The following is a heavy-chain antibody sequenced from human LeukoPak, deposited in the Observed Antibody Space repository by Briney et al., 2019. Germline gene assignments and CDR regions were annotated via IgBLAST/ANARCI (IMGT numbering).Heavy chain of an antibody. CDR2: ISGSGGST. CDR1: GFTFSSYA. D-gene: IGHD3-10*01. J-gene: IGHJ4*02. CDR3: ATTYGSGSYYTDY. V-gene: IGHV3-23*01. Sequence: PGGSLRLSCAASGFTFSSYAMSWVRQAPGEGLEWVSAISGSGGSTYYADSVKGRFTISRDNSKNTLYLQMNSLRAEDTAVYYRATTYGSGSYYTDYWGQGTLVTVSS.